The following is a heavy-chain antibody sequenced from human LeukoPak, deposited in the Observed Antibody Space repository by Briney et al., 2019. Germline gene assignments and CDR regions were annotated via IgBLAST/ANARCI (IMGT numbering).Heavy chain of an antibody. V-gene: IGHV4-31*03. CDR2: IYYSGST. CDR1: GGSISSGGYY. D-gene: IGHD4-17*01. Sequence: PSETLSLTCTVSGGSISSGGYYWSWIRQHPGKGLEWIGYIYYSGSTYYNPSLKSRVTISVDTSKNQFSLKLSSVTAADTAVYYCARLPSEYGDYLYFDYWGQGSLVTVSS. CDR3: ARLPSEYGDYLYFDY. J-gene: IGHJ4*02.